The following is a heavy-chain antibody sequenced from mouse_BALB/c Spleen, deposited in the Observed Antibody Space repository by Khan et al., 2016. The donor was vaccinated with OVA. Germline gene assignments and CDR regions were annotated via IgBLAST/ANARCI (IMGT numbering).Heavy chain of an antibody. V-gene: IGHV2-3*01. CDR3: ASFRITEGYYAMDY. J-gene: IGHJ4*01. CDR2: IWGDGST. CDR1: GFSLTRYG. Sequence: QVQLKQSGPGLVAPSQSLSITCTVSGFSLTRYGVSWVRQPPGKGLEWLGVIWGDGSTNYHSALISRLSISKDSSKSQVFLKLNSLQTDDTATYYCASFRITEGYYAMDYWGQGTSVTVSS. D-gene: IGHD2-4*01.